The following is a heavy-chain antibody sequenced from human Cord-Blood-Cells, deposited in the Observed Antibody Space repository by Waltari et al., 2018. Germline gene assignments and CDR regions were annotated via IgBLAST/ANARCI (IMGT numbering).Heavy chain of an antibody. D-gene: IGHD7-27*01. CDR1: GYTFTGYY. V-gene: IGHV1-2*02. Sequence: QVQLVQSGAEVKTPGASVKVSCKASGYTFTGYYMHWLRQVPGQGLEWMGGINTNICGTSYAQEFQVSVIMTRNTSISTATMELSRLRSDDTAVYYCARGLTASYYFDYWGQGTLVTVSS. J-gene: IGHJ4*02. CDR2: INTNICGT. CDR3: ARGLTASYYFDY.